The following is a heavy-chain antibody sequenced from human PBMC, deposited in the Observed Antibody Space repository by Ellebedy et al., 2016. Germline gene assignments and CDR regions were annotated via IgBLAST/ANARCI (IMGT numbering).Heavy chain of an antibody. CDR3: ARGGGSFEY. D-gene: IGHD3-16*01. CDR1: GFTFSSFW. V-gene: IGHV3-7*03. J-gene: IGHJ4*02. CDR2: IKQDGTDQ. Sequence: GGSLRLSXAASGFTFSSFWMSWVRQAPGKGLEWVANIKQDGTDQYYVDSVKGRFTISRDNAKNSLYLQMDSLGAEDTAVYYCARGGGSFEYWGQGTLVTVSS.